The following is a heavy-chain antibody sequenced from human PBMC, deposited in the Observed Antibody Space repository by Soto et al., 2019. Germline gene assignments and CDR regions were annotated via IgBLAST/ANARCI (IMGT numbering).Heavy chain of an antibody. J-gene: IGHJ2*01. D-gene: IGHD2-15*01. V-gene: IGHV1-3*01. CDR2: INAANGDS. CDR1: GYSFTSYT. Sequence: QVQLVQSGAEVKKPGASVKVSCKASGYSFTSYTLHWVRQAPGQRLEWMGWINAANGDSKHSQNLQGRVTITRDTSASTGYMELSSLRSEDTAVYYCARGFCTGGSCYSGWYLDLWRRGTLVAVSS. CDR3: ARGFCTGGSCYSGWYLDL.